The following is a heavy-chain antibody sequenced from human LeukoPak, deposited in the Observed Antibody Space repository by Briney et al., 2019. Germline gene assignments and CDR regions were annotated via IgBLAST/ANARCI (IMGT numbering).Heavy chain of an antibody. V-gene: IGHV4-4*07. D-gene: IGHD3-10*01. J-gene: IGHJ6*03. Sequence: SETLSLTCTVSGGSISSYYWSWIRQPAGKGLEWIGRIYTSGSTNYNPSLKSRVTVSVDKSKNQFSLKLSSVTAADTAVYYCARMGSEYYYYYMDVWGKGTTVTVSS. CDR3: ARMGSEYYYYYMDV. CDR2: IYTSGST. CDR1: GGSISSYY.